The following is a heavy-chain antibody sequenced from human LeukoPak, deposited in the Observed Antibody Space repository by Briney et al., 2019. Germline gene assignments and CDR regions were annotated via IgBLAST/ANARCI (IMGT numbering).Heavy chain of an antibody. CDR1: RFSFHTYD. CDR2: ISGSGGST. D-gene: IGHD3-22*01. J-gene: IGHJ1*01. CDR3: AKGAYYDSSGYPEYFQH. V-gene: IGHV3-23*01. Sequence: PGGSLRLSCAASRFSFHTYDMNWVRQAPGKGLEWVSAISGSGGSTYYADSVKGRFTISRDNSKNTLYLQMNSLRAEDTALYYCAKGAYYDSSGYPEYFQHWGQGTLVTVSS.